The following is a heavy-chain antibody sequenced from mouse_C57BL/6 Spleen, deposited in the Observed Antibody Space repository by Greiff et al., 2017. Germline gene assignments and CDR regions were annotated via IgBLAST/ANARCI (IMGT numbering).Heavy chain of an antibody. D-gene: IGHD2-3*01. CDR1: GFNIKNTY. CDR2: IDPANGNT. J-gene: IGHJ4*01. V-gene: IGHV14-3*01. Sequence: VQLQQSVAELVRPGASVKLSRTASGFNIKNTYMHWVKQRPEQGLEWIGRIDPANGNTTYAPKFQGKATITADTSSNTAYLQLSSLTSEDTAIYYCARLWYYDGYPPYAMGYWGQGTSVTVSS. CDR3: ARLWYYDGYPPYAMGY.